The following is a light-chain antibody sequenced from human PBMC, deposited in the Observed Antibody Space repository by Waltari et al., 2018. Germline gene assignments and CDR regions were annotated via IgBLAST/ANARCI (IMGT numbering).Light chain of an antibody. CDR3: CSYVSNTYV. Sequence: QSALTQPASVSGSPGPSITLSCTGTTSDVCPYNLVPWYQQHPGKAPNLIIVEGTKRPSGVSNRFFASKSGNTASLTISGLQADDEADYHCCSYVSNTYVFGTGTKVTVL. CDR2: EGT. J-gene: IGLJ1*01. V-gene: IGLV2-23*01. CDR1: TSDVCPYNL.